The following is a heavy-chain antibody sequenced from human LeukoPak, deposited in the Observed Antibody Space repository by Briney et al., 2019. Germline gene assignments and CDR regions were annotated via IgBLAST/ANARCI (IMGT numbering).Heavy chain of an antibody. J-gene: IGHJ5*02. D-gene: IGHD3-10*01. Sequence: GGSLRLSCATSGFTFSSYAMYWVRRAPGKGLEWVSSISGGGGSTYYADSVKGRFTISRDNSKNTLYLQMNSLRAEDTAVYSCAKDPRGSHNWLDPWGQGTLVTVSS. V-gene: IGHV3-23*01. CDR2: ISGGGGST. CDR1: GFTFSSYA. CDR3: AKDPRGSHNWLDP.